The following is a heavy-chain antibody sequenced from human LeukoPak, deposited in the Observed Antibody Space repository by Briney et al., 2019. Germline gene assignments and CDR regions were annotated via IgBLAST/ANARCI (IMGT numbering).Heavy chain of an antibody. Sequence: SETLSLTCTVSGGSISSYYWSWIRQPPGKGLEWIGYIYYSGSTNYNTSLKSRATISVDTSKTQFSLKLSSVTAADTAVYYCARGIAYNFFDYWGQGTLVTVSS. J-gene: IGHJ4*02. CDR2: IYYSGST. V-gene: IGHV4-59*12. CDR3: ARGIAYNFFDY. CDR1: GGSISSYY. D-gene: IGHD1-1*01.